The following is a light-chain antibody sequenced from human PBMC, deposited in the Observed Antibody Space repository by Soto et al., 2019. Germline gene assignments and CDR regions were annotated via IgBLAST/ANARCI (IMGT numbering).Light chain of an antibody. CDR1: QSVSSNF. Sequence: EIVLTQSPGTLSLSPRERATHSCRASQSVSSNFLAWYQQKPGQAPRVLIYGASIRVTGTPDRFSGSGSGTDFTLTISRLEPEDFAVYYCQQYGTLLPFGGGTKV. CDR3: QQYGTLLP. J-gene: IGKJ4*01. CDR2: GAS. V-gene: IGKV3-20*01.